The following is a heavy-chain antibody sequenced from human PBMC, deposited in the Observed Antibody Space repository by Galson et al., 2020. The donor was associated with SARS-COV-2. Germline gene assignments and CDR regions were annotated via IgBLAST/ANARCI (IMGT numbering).Heavy chain of an antibody. V-gene: IGHV3-30*04. CDR1: GFTFSSYA. CDR3: ARPVGATYNDAFDI. J-gene: IGHJ3*02. D-gene: IGHD1-26*01. Sequence: GGSLRLSCAASGFTFSSYAMHWVRQAPGKGLEWVAVISYDGSNKYYADSVKGRFTISRDNSKNTLYLQMNSLRAEDTAVYYCARPVGATYNDAFDIWGQGTMVTVSS. CDR2: ISYDGSNK.